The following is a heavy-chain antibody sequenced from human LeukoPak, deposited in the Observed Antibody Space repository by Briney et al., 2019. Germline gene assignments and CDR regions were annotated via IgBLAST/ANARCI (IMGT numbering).Heavy chain of an antibody. CDR2: IVYDGSDQ. J-gene: IGHJ4*02. CDR3: ARDPLSPSSN. D-gene: IGHD2-2*01. CDR1: GFTFSNFA. Sequence: GGSLRLSCATSGFTFSNFAMHWVRQAPGKGLEWVAAIVYDGSDQYYGESVKGRFTISRDNSRNTLYLQMNSLRAEDAAVYFCARDPLSPSSNWGQGTLVTVSS. V-gene: IGHV3-30*04.